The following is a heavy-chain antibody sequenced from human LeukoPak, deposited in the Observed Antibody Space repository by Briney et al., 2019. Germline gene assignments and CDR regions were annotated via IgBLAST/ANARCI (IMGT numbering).Heavy chain of an antibody. CDR3: ARDGGVGTEKWFDP. CDR1: GVTFSDYY. Sequence: ASVKVSCKASGVTFSDYYMHWVRQAPGQGLEWMGWINPASGDTKYAQKFQGRITMTRDTSISTADMELSRLRSDDTAVYYCARDGGVGTEKWFDPWGQGTLVTVSS. J-gene: IGHJ5*02. V-gene: IGHV1-2*02. D-gene: IGHD3-16*01. CDR2: INPASGDT.